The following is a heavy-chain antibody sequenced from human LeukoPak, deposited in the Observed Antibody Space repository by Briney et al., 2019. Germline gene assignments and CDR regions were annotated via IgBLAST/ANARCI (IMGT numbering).Heavy chain of an antibody. CDR1: GYTFTGYY. CDR2: INPNSGGT. J-gene: IGHJ4*02. CDR3: ARAGRSSRGAHFDY. Sequence: ASVKVSCKASGYTFTGYYMHWVRQAPGQGLEWMGWINPNSGGTNYAQKFQGRVTMTRDTSISTAYMELSRLRSDDTAMYYCARAGRSSRGAHFDYWGQGTLVTVSS. D-gene: IGHD3-10*01. V-gene: IGHV1-2*02.